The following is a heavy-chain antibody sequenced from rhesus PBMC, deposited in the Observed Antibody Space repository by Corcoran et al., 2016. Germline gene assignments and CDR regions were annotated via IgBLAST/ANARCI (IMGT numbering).Heavy chain of an antibody. J-gene: IGHJ2*01. D-gene: IGHD5-42*01. Sequence: QVQLQESGPGLVKPSETLSLTCAVSGYSISSGYYWGWIRQPPGKGLEGIGSIYGRGGSNYLNPSPKSRVTLSVDTSKNQFSLKLGSVTAAGTAVDYCARVGSSWSEWDTVGTEWYFDLWGPGTPITISS. V-gene: IGHV4S14*01. CDR1: GYSISSGYY. CDR3: ARVGSSWSEWDTVGTEWYFDL. CDR2: IYGRGGSN.